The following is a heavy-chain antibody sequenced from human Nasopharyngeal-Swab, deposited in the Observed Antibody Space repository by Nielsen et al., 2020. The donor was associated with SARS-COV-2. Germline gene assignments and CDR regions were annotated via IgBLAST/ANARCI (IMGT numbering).Heavy chain of an antibody. Sequence: ASVKVSCKASGYTFSTYGIGWVRQAPGQGLEWMGWISGYSGRTKYAHKFQGRVTVTTDTSTSTAYMELRSLRSDDTAVYYCAREGDTTLYYGPGSYPLDSWGQGTLVTVSS. CDR3: AREGDTTLYYGPGSYPLDS. CDR2: ISGYSGRT. V-gene: IGHV1-18*01. J-gene: IGHJ4*02. CDR1: GYTFSTYG. D-gene: IGHD3-10*01.